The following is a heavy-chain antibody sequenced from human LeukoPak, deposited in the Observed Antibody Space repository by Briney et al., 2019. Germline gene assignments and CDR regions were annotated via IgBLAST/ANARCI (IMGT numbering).Heavy chain of an antibody. V-gene: IGHV5-51*01. CDR3: ARSYGSGSYYTSLRY. CDR1: GYSFTSYW. D-gene: IGHD3-10*01. CDR2: IYPGDSDT. J-gene: IGHJ4*02. Sequence: GESLKISCKGSGYSFTSYWIGWVRQMPGKGLEWMGVIYPGDSDTRYSPSFQGRVTISADKSISTAYLQWSSLKASDTAMYYCARSYGSGSYYTSLRYWGQGTLVTVSS.